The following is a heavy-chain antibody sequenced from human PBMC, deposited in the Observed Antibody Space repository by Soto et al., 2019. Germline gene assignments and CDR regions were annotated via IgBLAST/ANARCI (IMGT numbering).Heavy chain of an antibody. CDR2: IGSSSGAI. J-gene: IGHJ5*02. CDR3: AREGYVGFNWLAP. V-gene: IGHV3-48*02. Sequence: EVQLVESGGGLIQPGGSLRLSCAASGFTFSSYSMNWVRQAPGKGLEWVSYIGSSSGAIFYADSVKGRFTISRDNAKNSLYLQMNSLRDEDTGVYYCAREGYVGFNWLAPWGQGTLVTVSS. CDR1: GFTFSSYS. D-gene: IGHD2-15*01.